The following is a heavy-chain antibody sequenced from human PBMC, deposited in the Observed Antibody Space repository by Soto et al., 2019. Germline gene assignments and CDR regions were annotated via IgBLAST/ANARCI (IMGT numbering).Heavy chain of an antibody. D-gene: IGHD2-21*02. J-gene: IGHJ6*02. CDR1: GGTFSSYA. V-gene: IGHV1-69*06. CDR3: ASAYSVVVTAIQKYYCYVMDV. CDR2: IITIFGTA. Sequence: SVKVSCNASGGTFSSYAISWVRQAPGQGLEWMGGIITIFGTANYAQKFQGRVKITADKSTSTAYMELSSLRSEDTAVYYCASAYSVVVTAIQKYYCYVMDVSGQGSTVTGSS.